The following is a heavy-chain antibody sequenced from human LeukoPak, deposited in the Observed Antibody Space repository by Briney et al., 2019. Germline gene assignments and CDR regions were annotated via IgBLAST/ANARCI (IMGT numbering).Heavy chain of an antibody. CDR3: ASGLGYDSSGDNQMTDH. Sequence: GRSLRLSCAASGFTVSSNYMSWVRQAPGKGLEWVSVIYAGGSTDYVDSVKGRFIISRDSFKNTLYLQMNSLRVEDTAVYYCASGLGYDSSGDNQMTDHWGQGTLVTVSS. CDR1: GFTVSSNY. J-gene: IGHJ4*02. CDR2: IYAGGST. V-gene: IGHV3-53*01. D-gene: IGHD3-22*01.